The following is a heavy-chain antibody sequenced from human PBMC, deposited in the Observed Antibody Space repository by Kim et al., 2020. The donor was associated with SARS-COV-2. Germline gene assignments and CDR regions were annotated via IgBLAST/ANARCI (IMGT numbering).Heavy chain of an antibody. CDR2: ISSSSSYI. CDR3: ARAHKREERAIVVVPAAPWGPYGIDV. D-gene: IGHD2-2*01. V-gene: IGHV3-21*01. CDR1: GFTFSSYS. Sequence: GGSLRLSCAASGFTFSSYSMNWVRQAPGKGLEWVSSISSSSSYIYYADSVKGRFTISRDNAKNSLYLQMNSLRAEDTAVYYCARAHKREERAIVVVPAAPWGPYGIDVWGQGTTVTVSS. J-gene: IGHJ6*02.